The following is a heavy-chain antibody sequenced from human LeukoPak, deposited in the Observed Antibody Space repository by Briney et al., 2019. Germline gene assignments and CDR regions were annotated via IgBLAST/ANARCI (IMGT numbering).Heavy chain of an antibody. Sequence: SETLSLTCAVYGESFSSYYWSWIRQPAGKGLEWIGRIYTSGSTNYNPSLKSRVTMSVDTSKNQFSLKLSSVTAADTAVYYCARSTVTNSFDYWGQGTLVTVSS. CDR2: IYTSGST. V-gene: IGHV4-59*10. J-gene: IGHJ4*02. D-gene: IGHD4-17*01. CDR1: GESFSSYY. CDR3: ARSTVTNSFDY.